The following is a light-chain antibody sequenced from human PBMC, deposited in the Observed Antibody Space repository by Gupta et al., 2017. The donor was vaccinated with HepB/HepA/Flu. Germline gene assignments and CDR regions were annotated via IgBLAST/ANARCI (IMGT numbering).Light chain of an antibody. CDR1: NSDIGGYNY. J-gene: IGLJ2*01. Sequence: SSLTQPRSVSGSPGQSVTISCTGTNSDIGGYNYVSWYQHHPGKAPRLMIYDVNKRPSGVPDRFSGSKSGDTASLTISGLQAEDESDYHGCSDAGGNTWVFGGGTKVTVL. CDR3: CSDAGGNTWV. CDR2: DVN. V-gene: IGLV2-11*01.